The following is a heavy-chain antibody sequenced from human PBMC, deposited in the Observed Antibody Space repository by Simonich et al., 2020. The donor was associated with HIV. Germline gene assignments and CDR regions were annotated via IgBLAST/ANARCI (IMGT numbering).Heavy chain of an antibody. D-gene: IGHD4-17*01. Sequence: QVQLQQWGAGLLKPSETLSLTCAVYGESFIGYYWTWIRQPPEKGLAWIGEINQRGSTNYTPALKSRVTISVDTSKNQFSLNLNSVTAADTAVYYCARGRSPTVNTFDIWGLGTMVTVSS. CDR3: ARGRSPTVNTFDI. CDR2: INQRGST. CDR1: GESFIGYY. J-gene: IGHJ3*02. V-gene: IGHV4-34*01.